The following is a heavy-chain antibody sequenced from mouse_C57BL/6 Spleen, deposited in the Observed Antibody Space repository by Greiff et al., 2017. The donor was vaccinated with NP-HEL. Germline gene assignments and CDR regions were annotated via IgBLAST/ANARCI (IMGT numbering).Heavy chain of an antibody. CDR2: INPNNGGT. V-gene: IGHV1-26*01. J-gene: IGHJ2*01. D-gene: IGHD2-5*01. Sequence: VQLKQSGPELVKPGASVKISCKASGYTFTDYYMNWVKQSHGKSLEWIGDINPNNGGTSYNQKFKGKATLTVDKSSSTAYMELRSLTSEDSAVYYCAKTPYSNLSYWGQGTTLTVSS. CDR1: GYTFTDYY. CDR3: AKTPYSNLSY.